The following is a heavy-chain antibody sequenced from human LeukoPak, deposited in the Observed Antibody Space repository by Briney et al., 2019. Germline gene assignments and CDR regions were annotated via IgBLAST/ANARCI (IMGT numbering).Heavy chain of an antibody. D-gene: IGHD5-12*01. CDR2: IYHSGST. CDR1: GYSISSGYY. V-gene: IGHV4-38-2*02. J-gene: IGHJ4*02. Sequence: SETLSLTCTVSGYSISSGYYWGWIRQPPGKGLEWIGSIYHSGSTYYNPSLRSRVTISVDTSKNQFSLKLSSVTAADTAVYYCARNRGGPSIVATIIGGFDYWGQGTLVTVSS. CDR3: ARNRGGPSIVATIIGGFDY.